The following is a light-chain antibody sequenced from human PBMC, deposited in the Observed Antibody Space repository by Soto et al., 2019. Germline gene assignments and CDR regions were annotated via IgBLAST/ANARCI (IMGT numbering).Light chain of an antibody. Sequence: QSALTQPASVSGSPGQSIIISCTGTSSDVGGYNYVSWYQQHPGKVPKLLIYEVSNRPSGVSNRFSASKSGNTASLTISGLQAEDEADYFCSSYASRGTLVFGGGTKVTVL. CDR3: SSYASRGTLV. V-gene: IGLV2-14*01. CDR1: SSDVGGYNY. CDR2: EVS. J-gene: IGLJ3*02.